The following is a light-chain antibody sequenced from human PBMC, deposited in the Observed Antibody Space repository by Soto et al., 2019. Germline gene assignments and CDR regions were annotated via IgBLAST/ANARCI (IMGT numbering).Light chain of an antibody. CDR3: QQYNTWPGT. CDR2: GAS. V-gene: IGKV3-15*01. J-gene: IGKJ1*01. Sequence: EIGLTQSPGTLSVSPGERATLSCRASQSVSSKLAWYQQKPGQAPRLLFYGASTGATGIPARFSGSGSETEFTLSISSLQSEDFAVYYCQQYNTWPGTFGQGTKVDIK. CDR1: QSVSSK.